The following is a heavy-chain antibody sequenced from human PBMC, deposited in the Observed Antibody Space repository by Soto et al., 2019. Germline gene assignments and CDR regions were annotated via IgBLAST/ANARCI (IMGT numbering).Heavy chain of an antibody. V-gene: IGHV3-30*18. Sequence: GGSLRLSCAASGFTFSSYGMHWVRQAPGKGLEWVAVISYDGSNKYYADSVKGRFTISRDNSKNTLYLQMNSLRAEDTAVYYCAKVPLRQWLVRGGYFDYWGQGTLVTAPQ. D-gene: IGHD6-19*01. J-gene: IGHJ4*02. CDR3: AKVPLRQWLVRGGYFDY. CDR2: ISYDGSNK. CDR1: GFTFSSYG.